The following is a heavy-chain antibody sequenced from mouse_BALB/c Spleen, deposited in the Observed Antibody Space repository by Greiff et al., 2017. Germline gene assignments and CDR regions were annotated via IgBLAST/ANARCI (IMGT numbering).Heavy chain of an antibody. Sequence: VQLQQSGPELVKPGASVKMSCKASGYTFTSYVMHWVKQKPGQGLEWIGYINPYNDGTKYNEKFKGKATLTSDKSSSTAYMELSSLTSEDSAVYYCARGAYYGYEGFAYWGQGTLVTVSA. V-gene: IGHV1-14*01. D-gene: IGHD1-2*01. CDR3: ARGAYYGYEGFAY. J-gene: IGHJ3*01. CDR1: GYTFTSYV. CDR2: INPYNDGT.